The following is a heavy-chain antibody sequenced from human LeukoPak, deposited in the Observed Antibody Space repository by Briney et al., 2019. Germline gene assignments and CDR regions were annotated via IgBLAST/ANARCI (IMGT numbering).Heavy chain of an antibody. CDR1: GDSISSASFY. J-gene: IGHJ3*02. CDR2: IYYTGST. V-gene: IGHV4-39*07. Sequence: PSETLSLTCSVFGDSISSASFYWGWIRQPPGKGLEWIGSIYYTGSTYYNPFLKSRVTISVDTSKNQFSLKLSSVTAADTAVYYCARSLQWATGAFDIWGQGTMVTVSS. CDR3: ARSLQWATGAFDI. D-gene: IGHD1-14*01.